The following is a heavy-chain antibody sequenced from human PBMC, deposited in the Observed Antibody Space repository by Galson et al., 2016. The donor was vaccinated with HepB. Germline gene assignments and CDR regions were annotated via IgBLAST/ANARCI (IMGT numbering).Heavy chain of an antibody. CDR3: ARGSAQRVSIFGVAISHWDAFDV. D-gene: IGHD3-3*01. CDR2: INHSGST. V-gene: IGHV4-34*01. Sequence: ETLSLTCAVYGGSFGGYYWSWIRQPPGKGLEWIGEINHSGSTNSNPSLKSRVTIPIDTSKNQFSLKLRSVTAADTAVYYCARGSAQRVSIFGVAISHWDAFDVWGQGTMVTVSS. CDR1: GGSFGGYY. J-gene: IGHJ3*01.